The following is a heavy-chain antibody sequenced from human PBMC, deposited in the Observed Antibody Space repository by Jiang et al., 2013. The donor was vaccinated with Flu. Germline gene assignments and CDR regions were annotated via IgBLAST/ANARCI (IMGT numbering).Heavy chain of an antibody. CDR3: ARPTEVYYYYYGMDV. J-gene: IGHJ6*02. CDR1: GFTFSSYG. CDR2: ISYDGSNK. V-gene: IGHV3-30*03. Sequence: LESGGGVVQPGRSLRLSCAASGFTFSSYGMHWVRQAPGKGLEWVAVISYDGSNKYYADSVKGRFTISRDNSKNTLYLQMNSLRAEDTAVYYCARPTEVYYYYYGMDVWGQGTTVTVSS.